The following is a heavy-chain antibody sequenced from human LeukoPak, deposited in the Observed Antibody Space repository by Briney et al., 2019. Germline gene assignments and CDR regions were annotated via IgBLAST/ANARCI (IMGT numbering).Heavy chain of an antibody. CDR1: GFTFSSYA. CDR3: TRVVLVGTTYSYFDY. CDR2: TRKKTNSYTT. D-gene: IGHD1-26*01. V-gene: IGHV3-72*01. Sequence: TGGSLRLSCAASGFTFSSYAMHWVRQAPGKGLEWVGRTRKKTNSYTTEYAASVKGRFTISRDDSKNSLYLQMNSLKAEDTAVYYCTRVVLVGTTYSYFDYWGQGTLVTVSS. J-gene: IGHJ4*02.